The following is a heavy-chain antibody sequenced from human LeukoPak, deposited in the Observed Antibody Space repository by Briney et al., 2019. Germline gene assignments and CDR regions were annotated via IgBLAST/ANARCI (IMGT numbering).Heavy chain of an antibody. CDR2: ISGSGGST. Sequence: GGSLRLSCAASGFTFSSYAMSWVRQAPGKGLEWVSAISGSGGSTYYADSVKGRFTISRDNSKNTLYLQMNSLRAEDTAVYYCAKVFTRVTTRSALDYWGQGTLVTVSS. J-gene: IGHJ4*02. D-gene: IGHD4-11*01. CDR3: AKVFTRVTTRSALDY. V-gene: IGHV3-23*01. CDR1: GFTFSSYA.